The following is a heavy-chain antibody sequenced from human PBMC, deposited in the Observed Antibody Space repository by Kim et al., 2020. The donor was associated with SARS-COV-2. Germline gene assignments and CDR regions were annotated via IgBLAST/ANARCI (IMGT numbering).Heavy chain of an antibody. CDR1: GYTLTELS. CDR2: FDPEDGET. D-gene: IGHD3-22*01. V-gene: IGHV1-24*01. CDR3: ATDPTRTVHEGDYDSSGYLDY. J-gene: IGHJ4*02. Sequence: ASVKVSCKVSGYTLTELSMHWVRQAPGKGLEWMGGFDPEDGETIYAQKFQGRVTMTEDTSTDTAYMELSSLRSEDTAVYYCATDPTRTVHEGDYDSSGYLDYWGQGTLVTVSS.